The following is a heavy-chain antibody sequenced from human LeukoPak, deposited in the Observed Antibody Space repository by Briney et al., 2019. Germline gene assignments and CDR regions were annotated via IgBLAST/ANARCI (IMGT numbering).Heavy chain of an antibody. Sequence: ASVKVSCKASGYTFTDYYVHWVRQAPGQGLECMGWINPKSGGTSYAQKFQGRVTMTRDTSISTAYMEPGRLRSDDTAVYYCARGGRDYGDYWGQGTLVTVSS. CDR3: ARGGRDYGDY. CDR2: INPKSGGT. CDR1: GYTFTDYY. J-gene: IGHJ4*02. V-gene: IGHV1-2*02.